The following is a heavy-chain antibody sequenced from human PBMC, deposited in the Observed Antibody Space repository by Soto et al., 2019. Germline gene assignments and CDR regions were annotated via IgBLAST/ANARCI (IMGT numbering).Heavy chain of an antibody. CDR2: IIPIFGTA. V-gene: IGHV1-69*01. CDR3: ARVKDSSEGYYYYGMDV. CDR1: GGTFSSYA. J-gene: IGHJ6*02. Sequence: QVQLVQSGAEVKKLGSSVKVSCKASGGTFSSYAISWVRQAPGQGLEWMGGIIPIFGTANYAQKFQGRVTITADESTSTAYMELSSLRSEDTAVYYCARVKDSSEGYYYYGMDVWGQGTTVTVSS. D-gene: IGHD6-25*01.